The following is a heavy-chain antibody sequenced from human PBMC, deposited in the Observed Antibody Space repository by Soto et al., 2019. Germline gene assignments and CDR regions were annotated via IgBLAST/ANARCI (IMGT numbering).Heavy chain of an antibody. J-gene: IGHJ6*03. D-gene: IGHD3-10*01. CDR3: ARYMVRGVNYYYYYMDV. CDR1: GGSISSGGYY. CDR2: IYYSGST. Sequence: PSETLSLTCTVSGGSISSGGYYWSWIRQHPGKGLEWIGYIYYSGSTYYNPSLKSRVTISVDTSKNQFSLKLSSVTAADTAVYYCARYMVRGVNYYYYYMDVWGKGTTVTVSS. V-gene: IGHV4-31*03.